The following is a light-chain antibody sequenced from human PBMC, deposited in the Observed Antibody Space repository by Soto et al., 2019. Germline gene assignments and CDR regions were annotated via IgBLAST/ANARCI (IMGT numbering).Light chain of an antibody. V-gene: IGLV3-1*01. CDR1: ELDFKH. Sequence: SYELTQPSSVSVSPGQTARITCSGDELDFKHTFWYQGKPGQSPLLVISHDSKRPSGIPERFSGSNSENTATLTISETQTMDEAVYYCQAWDKSTVVFGGGTKLTVL. CDR2: HDS. J-gene: IGLJ3*02. CDR3: QAWDKSTVV.